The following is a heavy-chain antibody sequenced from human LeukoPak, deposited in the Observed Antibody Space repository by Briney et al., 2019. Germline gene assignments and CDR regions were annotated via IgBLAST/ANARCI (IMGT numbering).Heavy chain of an antibody. CDR1: GFTFSTYW. CDR3: AREADTSGSLHFDS. CDR2: IDIDGSST. J-gene: IGHJ4*02. V-gene: IGHV3-74*01. D-gene: IGHD3-10*01. Sequence: RGSLRLSCAASGFTFSTYWMHWVRQAPGKGLVWVSRIDIDGSSTEYADSVKGRFAISRGNAKNTLHLQMNSLRAEDTAEYYCAREADTSGSLHFDSWGQGTLVTVSS.